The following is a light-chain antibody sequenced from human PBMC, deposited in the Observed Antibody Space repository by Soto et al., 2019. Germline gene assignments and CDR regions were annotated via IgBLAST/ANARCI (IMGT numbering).Light chain of an antibody. CDR1: SSNIGAGYD. V-gene: IGLV1-40*01. CDR3: QSYDSSVNGRV. Sequence: QSVLTQPPSVSGAPGQRVTISCTGSSSNIGAGYDVHWYQQFPGTAPKLLIYGNTNRPSGVPDRFSGSKSGTSASLAITGLQAEDEADYYCQSYDSSVNGRVFGGGTKLTVL. CDR2: GNT. J-gene: IGLJ3*02.